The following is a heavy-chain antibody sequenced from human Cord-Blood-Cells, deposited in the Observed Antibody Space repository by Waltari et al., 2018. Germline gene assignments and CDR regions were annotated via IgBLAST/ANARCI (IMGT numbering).Heavy chain of an antibody. V-gene: IGHV6-1*01. CDR1: GDSVSSNSAA. CDR3: ARGNNWNYNWFDP. CDR2: TCYRSKCYN. Sequence: QVQLQQSGPGLVKPSQTLSLTCAISGDSVSSNSAAWNWIRQSPTRGLEWLGRTCYRSKCYNEYAGSVKSRITINPDTSKNQFSLQLNSVTPEDTAVYYCARGNNWNYNWFDPWGQGTLVTVSS. D-gene: IGHD1-7*01. J-gene: IGHJ5*02.